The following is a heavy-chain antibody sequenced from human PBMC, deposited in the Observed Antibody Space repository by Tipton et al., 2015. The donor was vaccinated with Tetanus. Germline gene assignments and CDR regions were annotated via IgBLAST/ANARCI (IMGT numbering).Heavy chain of an antibody. CDR1: GDSISSGSYY. Sequence: TLSLTCTVSGDSISSGSYYWSWIRQLPGKGLEWIGEINHSGTTNYNPSLKSRVTILVDTSKNQFSLKLSSVTAADTAVYYCARGLGSRLAPGGSVDSWGQGTLVTVSS. CDR3: ARGLGSRLAPGGSVDS. V-gene: IGHV4-39*07. D-gene: IGHD3-10*01. CDR2: INHSGTT. J-gene: IGHJ5*01.